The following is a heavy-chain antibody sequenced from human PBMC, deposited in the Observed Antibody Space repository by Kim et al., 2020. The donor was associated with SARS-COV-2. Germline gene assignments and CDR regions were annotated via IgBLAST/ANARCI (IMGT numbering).Heavy chain of an antibody. CDR2: ISGSGGST. Sequence: GGSLRLSCAASGFTFSSYAMSWVRQAPGKGLEWVSAISGSGGSTYYADSVKGRFTISRDNSKNTLYLQMNSLRAEDTAVYYCAKGVDKYGFLEWLLSPFDYWGQGTLVTVSS. J-gene: IGHJ4*02. CDR1: GFTFSSYA. D-gene: IGHD3-3*01. CDR3: AKGVDKYGFLEWLLSPFDY. V-gene: IGHV3-23*01.